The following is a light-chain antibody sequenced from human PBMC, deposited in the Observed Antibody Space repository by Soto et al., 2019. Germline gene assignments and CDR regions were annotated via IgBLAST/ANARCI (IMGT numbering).Light chain of an antibody. V-gene: IGKV3-15*01. CDR2: GAS. CDR1: QSVSSN. Sequence: EIVMTQSPATLSVSPGERATLSCRASQSVSSNLAWYQQKPGQAPRLLIYGASTRATGIPARFSGSGSGTEFTLTISSLQSEDFAVYYCQQYGGLPTFGQGTKVEIK. CDR3: QQYGGLPT. J-gene: IGKJ1*01.